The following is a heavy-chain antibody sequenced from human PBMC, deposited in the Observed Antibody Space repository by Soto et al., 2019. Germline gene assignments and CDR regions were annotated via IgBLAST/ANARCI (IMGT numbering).Heavy chain of an antibody. CDR1: GFTFSSYS. J-gene: IGHJ4*02. D-gene: IGHD6-19*01. V-gene: IGHV3-48*01. Sequence: GGSLRLSCAASGFTFSSYSMNWVRQAPGKGLEWVSYISSSSSTIYYADSVKGRFTISRDNAKNTLYLQMNSLRAEDTAVYYCAKELAGSSGWFDYWGQGTLVTVSS. CDR2: ISSSSSTI. CDR3: AKELAGSSGWFDY.